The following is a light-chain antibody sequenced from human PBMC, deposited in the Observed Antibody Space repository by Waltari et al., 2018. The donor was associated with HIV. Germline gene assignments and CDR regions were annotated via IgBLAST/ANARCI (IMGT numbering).Light chain of an antibody. CDR2: DVT. Sequence: QYALTQPPSASGSPGQSVTIPSTGTSSNVGTYNYFSWFQQHPGKAPKLMIYDVTKRPSGVPDRFSGSKSGNTASLTVSGLQAEDEADYYCASHAGSKDVFGGGTRLTVL. J-gene: IGLJ2*01. CDR3: ASHAGSKDV. CDR1: SSNVGTYNY. V-gene: IGLV2-8*01.